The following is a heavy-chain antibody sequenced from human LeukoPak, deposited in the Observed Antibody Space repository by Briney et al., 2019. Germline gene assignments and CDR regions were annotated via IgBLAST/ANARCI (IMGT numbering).Heavy chain of an antibody. J-gene: IGHJ6*03. V-gene: IGHV1-69*05. CDR2: IIPIFGTA. CDR1: VGTFSSYA. CDR3: ASQNYDFWSGYRPVEYYYYYMDV. D-gene: IGHD3-3*01. Sequence: ASVKVSCKASVGTFSSYAISWVGQAPGQGLEWMGRIIPIFGTANYAQKFQGRVTITTDESTSTAYMELSSLRSEDTAVYYCASQNYDFWSGYRPVEYYYYYMDVRGKGTTVTVSS.